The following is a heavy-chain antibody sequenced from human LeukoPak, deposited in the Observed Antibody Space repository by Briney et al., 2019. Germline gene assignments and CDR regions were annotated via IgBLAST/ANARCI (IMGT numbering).Heavy chain of an antibody. V-gene: IGHV3-48*03. CDR1: GFTFSSYE. CDR2: ISSSGSTI. D-gene: IGHD3-16*01. J-gene: IGHJ4*02. Sequence: GGSLRLSYAASGFTFSSYEMNWVRQAPGKGLEWVSYISSSGSTIYYADSVKGRFTISRDNAKNSLYLQMNSLRAEDTAVYYCARVGEHDYGDHWGQGTLVTVSS. CDR3: ARVGEHDYGDH.